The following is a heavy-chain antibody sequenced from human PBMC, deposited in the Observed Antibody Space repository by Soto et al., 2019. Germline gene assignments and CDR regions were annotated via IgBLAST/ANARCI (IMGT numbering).Heavy chain of an antibody. CDR1: GFIFGSYS. J-gene: IGHJ4*02. V-gene: IGHV3-48*04. Sequence: EVQLVESGGGLVQPGGSLRLSCAGSGFIFGSYSMNWVRQAPGKGLEWISYISSSRDTIYSADSVKGRFTISRDNAKNSVYLERNSLRAEDTAVYYCARDLEWLFPNYFDFWGQGTLVTVSS. CDR2: ISSSRDTI. CDR3: ARDLEWLFPNYFDF. D-gene: IGHD3-3*01.